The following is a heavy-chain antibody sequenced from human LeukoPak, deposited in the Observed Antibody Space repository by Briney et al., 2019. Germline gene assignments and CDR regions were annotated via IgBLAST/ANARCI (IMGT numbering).Heavy chain of an antibody. V-gene: IGHV4-34*01. CDR1: GGSFSGYY. CDR2: INHSGGT. J-gene: IGHJ4*02. D-gene: IGHD3-22*01. Sequence: SETLSLTCAVYGGSFSGYYWSWIRQPPGKGLEWIGEINHSGGTNYNPSLKSRVTISVDTSKNQFSLKLSSVTAADTAVYYCARGLNYYDSRGYYNWGQGTLVTVSS. CDR3: ARGLNYYDSRGYYN.